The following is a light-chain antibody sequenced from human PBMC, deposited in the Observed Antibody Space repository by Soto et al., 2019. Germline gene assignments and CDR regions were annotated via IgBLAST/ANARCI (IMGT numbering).Light chain of an antibody. CDR1: QDISNY. CDR3: QQDDNIPTT. V-gene: IGKV1-33*01. Sequence: DIQMTQSPSSLSASVGDRVTITCQASQDISNYLNWYQQKPGKAPKLLIYDASNLETGVPSRFSGSGSGTDFTVTISSLQPEDIATYYCQQDDNIPTTFGQGTRLEIK. CDR2: DAS. J-gene: IGKJ5*01.